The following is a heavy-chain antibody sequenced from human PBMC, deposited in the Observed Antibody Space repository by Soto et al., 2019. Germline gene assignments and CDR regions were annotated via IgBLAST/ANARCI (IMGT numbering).Heavy chain of an antibody. CDR3: ARGLILVSYSSGLDY. V-gene: IGHV1-69*13. D-gene: IGHD6-19*01. J-gene: IGHJ4*02. Sequence: SVKVSCKASGGTFSSYAISWVRQAAGQGLEWMGGIIPIFGTANYAQKFQGRVTITADESTSTAYMELSSLRSEDTAVYYCARGLILVSYSSGLDYWGQGTLVTVSS. CDR2: IIPIFGTA. CDR1: GGTFSSYA.